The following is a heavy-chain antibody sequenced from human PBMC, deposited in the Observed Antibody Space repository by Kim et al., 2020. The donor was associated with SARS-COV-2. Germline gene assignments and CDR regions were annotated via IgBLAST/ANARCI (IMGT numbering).Heavy chain of an antibody. Sequence: KGRFTISRDDSKHTLYLQMNSLKTEDTAVYYCTTDPLIYVVVVAATLLDYWGQGTLVTVSS. D-gene: IGHD2-15*01. CDR3: TTDPLIYVVVVAATLLDY. J-gene: IGHJ4*02. V-gene: IGHV3-15*01.